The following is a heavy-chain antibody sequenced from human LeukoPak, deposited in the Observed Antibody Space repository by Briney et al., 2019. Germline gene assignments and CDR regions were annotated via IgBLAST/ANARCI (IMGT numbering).Heavy chain of an antibody. CDR3: ARVVIYDILTGPPGP. V-gene: IGHV1-46*01. CDR1: GYTFTSYY. Sequence: GASVKVSCKASGYTFTSYYMHWVRQAPGQGLEWMGIINPSGGSTSYAQKLQGRVTMTTDTSTSTAYMELRSLRSDDTAVYYCARVVIYDILTGPPGPWGQGTLVTVSS. J-gene: IGHJ5*02. D-gene: IGHD3-9*01. CDR2: INPSGGST.